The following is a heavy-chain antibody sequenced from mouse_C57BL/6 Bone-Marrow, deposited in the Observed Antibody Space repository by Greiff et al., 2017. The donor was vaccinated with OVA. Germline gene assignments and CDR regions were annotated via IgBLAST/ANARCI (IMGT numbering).Heavy chain of an antibody. J-gene: IGHJ1*03. CDR3: ARDYGSRKGYFDV. V-gene: IGHV1-22*01. Sequence: VQLKQSGPELVKPGASVKMSCTASGYTFTDYYMHWVKQSPGTSLEWIGYINTNNGGTSYNQKFKGKATLTVNKSSSTAYMELRSLTSEDAAVYYCARDYGSRKGYFDVWGTGTTVTVSS. CDR1: GYTFTDYY. CDR2: INTNNGGT. D-gene: IGHD1-1*01.